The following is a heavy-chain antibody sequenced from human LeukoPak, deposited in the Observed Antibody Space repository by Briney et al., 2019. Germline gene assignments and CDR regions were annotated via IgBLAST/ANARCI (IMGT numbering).Heavy chain of an antibody. Sequence: SGGSLRLSCAASRFTFTDYWMSWVRQAPGKGLEWVSYISSSGSTIYYADSVKGRFTISRDNAKNSLYLQMNSLRAEDTAVYYCARDLGVTNGRYMDVWGKGTTVTVSS. CDR1: RFTFTDYW. CDR2: ISSSGSTI. J-gene: IGHJ6*03. D-gene: IGHD1-26*01. CDR3: ARDLGVTNGRYMDV. V-gene: IGHV3-11*04.